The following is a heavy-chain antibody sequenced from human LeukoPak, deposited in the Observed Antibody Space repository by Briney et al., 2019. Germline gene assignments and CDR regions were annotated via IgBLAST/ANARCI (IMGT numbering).Heavy chain of an antibody. CDR3: ATEGFTYGYHGIDI. J-gene: IGHJ3*02. D-gene: IGHD5-18*01. Sequence: GGSLRLSCVASGFTFSNAWMSWVRRAPGKGLDWVGRIKTKTNGGTADYSPPVKGRFTISRDDSKNTLYLQMNSLKTDDTAVYYCATEGFTYGYHGIDIWGQGTIVTVSS. V-gene: IGHV3-15*01. CDR1: GFTFSNAW. CDR2: IKTKTNGGTA.